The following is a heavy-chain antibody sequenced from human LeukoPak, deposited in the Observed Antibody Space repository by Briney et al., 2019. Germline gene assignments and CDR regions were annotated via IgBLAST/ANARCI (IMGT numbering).Heavy chain of an antibody. Sequence: PSETLSLTCTVSGGSISSSSYYWGWIRQPPGKGLEWIGSIYYSGSTYYNPSLKSRVTISVDTSKNQFSLKLSSVTAADTAVYYCARDRLAVAGTIREVGASDAFDIWGQGTMVTVSS. CDR3: ARDRLAVAGTIREVGASDAFDI. J-gene: IGHJ3*02. CDR1: GGSISSSSYY. V-gene: IGHV4-39*07. D-gene: IGHD6-19*01. CDR2: IYYSGST.